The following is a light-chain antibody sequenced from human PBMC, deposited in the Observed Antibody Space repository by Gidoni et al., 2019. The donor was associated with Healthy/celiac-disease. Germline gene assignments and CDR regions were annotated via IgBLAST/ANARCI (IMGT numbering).Light chain of an antibody. J-gene: IGLJ2*01. V-gene: IGLV1-40*01. CDR3: QSYDSSLSGPVV. CDR2: GNS. Sequence: QSVLTQPPSVSGAPGQRVTISCTGRSSNIGAGYEVHWYQQLPGTAPKLLIYGNSNRPSGVPDRFSGSKSGTSASLAIIGLQAEDEADYYCQSYDSSLSGPVVFGGGTKLTVL. CDR1: SSNIGAGYE.